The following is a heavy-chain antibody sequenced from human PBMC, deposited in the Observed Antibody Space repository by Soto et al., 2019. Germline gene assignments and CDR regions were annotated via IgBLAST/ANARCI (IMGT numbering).Heavy chain of an antibody. Sequence: QVHLQESGPGLDKPSETLSLFCNVSGGSMSNNYWSWIRQAPGKGLEWIGYVFYTGSTNYNPSLKSRVTISVDTSKKYFSLRLSSVTAADTAVYYCARSLTVTRFDQWGQGTRVIVS. CDR2: VFYTGST. J-gene: IGHJ4*02. CDR1: GGSMSNNY. V-gene: IGHV4-59*01. CDR3: ARSLTVTRFDQ. D-gene: IGHD4-17*01.